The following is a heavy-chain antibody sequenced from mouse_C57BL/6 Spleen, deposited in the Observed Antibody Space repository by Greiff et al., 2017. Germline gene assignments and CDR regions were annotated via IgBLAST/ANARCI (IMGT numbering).Heavy chain of an antibody. V-gene: IGHV5-6*01. J-gene: IGHJ4*01. CDR1: GFTFSSYG. CDR3: ARHDGSNYVGYYAMDY. CDR2: IRSGGSYT. D-gene: IGHD2-5*01. Sequence: EVQRVESGGDLVKPGGSLKLSCAASGFTFSSYGMSWVRQTPDKRLEWVATIRSGGSYTYYPDRVKGRFTISRDNAKNTLYLQMSSLKSEDTAMYYCARHDGSNYVGYYAMDYWGQGTSVTVSS.